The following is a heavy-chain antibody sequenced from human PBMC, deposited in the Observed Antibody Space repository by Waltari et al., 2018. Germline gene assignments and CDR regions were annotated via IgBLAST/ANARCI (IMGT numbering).Heavy chain of an antibody. V-gene: IGHV3-7*01. J-gene: IGHJ1*01. CDR3: ARALYSSGNFQH. Sequence: EVQLVESGGGLVQPGGSLRLSCAASGFTFSSYWMSWVRQAPGKGLEWVANIKQDGSEKSSVDTAKGRFTISRDNAKNSLYLKMNSLRAEDTAVYYCARALYSSGNFQHWGQGTLVTVSS. D-gene: IGHD6-19*01. CDR1: GFTFSSYW. CDR2: IKQDGSEK.